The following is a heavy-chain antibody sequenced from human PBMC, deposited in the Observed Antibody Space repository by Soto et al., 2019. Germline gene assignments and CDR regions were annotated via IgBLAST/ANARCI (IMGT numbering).Heavy chain of an antibody. J-gene: IGHJ5*02. CDR2: IKQDGTEI. V-gene: IGHV3-7*01. Sequence: FLRLSCVASGFTFSSYWMSWVRQAPGGGLEWVANIKQDGTEIHYVESVKGRFTIFRDNAKKSLYLQMNSLRAEDTAVYFCASYSGSYFPVGHDRWGQGTLVTVSS. CDR1: GFTFSSYW. CDR3: ASYSGSYFPVGHDR. D-gene: IGHD1-26*01.